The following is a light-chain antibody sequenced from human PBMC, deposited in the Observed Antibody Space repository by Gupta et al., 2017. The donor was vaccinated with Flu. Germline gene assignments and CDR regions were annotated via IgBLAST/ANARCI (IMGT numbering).Light chain of an antibody. V-gene: IGKV3-11*01. CDR2: DAS. J-gene: IGKJ2*01. CDR1: QCISTY. Sequence: ETATHSCRASQCISTYLAWYPKKPGQAPRLLMYDASHRAAGIPVRFTGSGSRTDFTLTISSPEPEDFAIDYCQQRSSRPMYTFGQGTELEIK. CDR3: QQRSSRPMYT.